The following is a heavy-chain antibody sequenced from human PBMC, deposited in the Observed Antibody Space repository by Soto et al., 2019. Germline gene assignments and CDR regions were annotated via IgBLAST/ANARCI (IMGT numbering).Heavy chain of an antibody. CDR1: GDTFTNFD. D-gene: IGHD3-3*02. CDR2: MRANSGDT. Sequence: QVQLVQPGAEVRKSGASVKVSCKASGDTFTNFDFNWVRQPTGQGLEWIGWMRANSGDTGHAQKFQGRVSMTRDTSMSTAYMELSSLRAEDTAVYYCARYIYGQGFKAWGQGTLVFVSS. CDR3: ARYIYGQGFKA. V-gene: IGHV1-8*01. J-gene: IGHJ5*02.